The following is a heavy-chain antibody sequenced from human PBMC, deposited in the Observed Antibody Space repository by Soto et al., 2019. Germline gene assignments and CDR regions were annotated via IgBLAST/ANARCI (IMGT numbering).Heavy chain of an antibody. V-gene: IGHV3-21*06. J-gene: IGHJ3*01. CDR2: ISRASNVI. CDR1: GFSFHYYT. D-gene: IGHD2-2*01. CDR3: ATSRDLTADRAFHL. Sequence: EVLLVESGGGLVKPGESLRLSCAASGFSFHYYTMNWVRQAPGKGLEWVSAISRASNVIFYADSVEGRFTISRDNSQNLLYLNMNSLRAEDTAIYYCATSRDLTADRAFHLWGQGTVVTVS.